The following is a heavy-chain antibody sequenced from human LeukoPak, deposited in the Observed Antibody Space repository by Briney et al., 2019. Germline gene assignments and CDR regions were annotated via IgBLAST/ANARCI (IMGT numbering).Heavy chain of an antibody. CDR2: ISSSSSYI. D-gene: IGHD3-22*01. J-gene: IGHJ4*02. Sequence: GGSLRLSCAASGFTFSSYSMNWVRQAPGKGLEWVSSISSSSSYIYYADSVKGRFTISRDNAKNSLYLQMNSPRAEDTAVYYCARDMRYYDSSGYYNLFDYWGQGTLVTVSS. V-gene: IGHV3-21*01. CDR1: GFTFSSYS. CDR3: ARDMRYYDSSGYYNLFDY.